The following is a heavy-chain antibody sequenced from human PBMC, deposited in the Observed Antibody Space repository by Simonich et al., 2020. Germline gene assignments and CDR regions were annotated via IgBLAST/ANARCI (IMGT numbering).Heavy chain of an antibody. CDR1: GFTFSSYA. D-gene: IGHD2-15*01. CDR3: AREGLLLDAFDI. J-gene: IGHJ3*02. CDR2: ISYDGSNK. V-gene: IGHV3-30*07. Sequence: QVQLVESGGGVVQPGRSLRLSCAASGFTFSSYAMHWVRRAPGKGLEWVAVISYDGSNKYYADSVKGRFTISRDNSKNTLYLQMNSLRAEDTAVYYCAREGLLLDAFDIWGQGTMVTVSS.